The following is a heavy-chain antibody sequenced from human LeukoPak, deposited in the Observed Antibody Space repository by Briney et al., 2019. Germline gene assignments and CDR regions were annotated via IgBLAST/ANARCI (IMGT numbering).Heavy chain of an antibody. Sequence: ASVKVSCKASGYTFTSYGISWVRQAPGQGLEWMGWISAYNGNTNYAQKLQGRVTMTTDTSMSTAYMELRSLRSDDTAVYYCARAIGYCSSTSCREYYYYYMDVWGKRTTVTVSS. CDR1: GYTFTSYG. V-gene: IGHV1-18*01. D-gene: IGHD2-2*01. CDR2: ISAYNGNT. J-gene: IGHJ6*03. CDR3: ARAIGYCSSTSCREYYYYYMDV.